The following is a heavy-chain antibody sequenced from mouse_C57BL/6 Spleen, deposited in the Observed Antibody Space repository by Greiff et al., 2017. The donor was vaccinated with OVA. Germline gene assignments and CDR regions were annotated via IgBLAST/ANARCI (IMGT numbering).Heavy chain of an antibody. D-gene: IGHD2-3*01. V-gene: IGHV1-7*01. CDR3: ARDRDDYWYFDV. Sequence: VQLQQSGAELAKPGASVKLSCKASGYTFTSYWMHWVKQRPGQGLEWIGYINPSSGYTKYNQKFKDKAILTADKSSSTAYMQLSSLTYEDSAVYYCARDRDDYWYFDVWGTGTTVTVSS. CDR2: INPSSGYT. CDR1: GYTFTSYW. J-gene: IGHJ1*03.